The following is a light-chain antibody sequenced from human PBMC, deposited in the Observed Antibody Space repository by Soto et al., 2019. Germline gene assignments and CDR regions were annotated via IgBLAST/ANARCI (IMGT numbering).Light chain of an antibody. V-gene: IGKV3-15*01. CDR2: GAS. J-gene: IGKJ1*01. CDR1: QSVSSN. CDR3: QQYNNWSPWT. Sequence: EIVMTQSPATLSVSPGERATLSCRASQSVSSNLAWYQQKPGQAPRLLIYGASTRATGIPARCSGSGSGTEFTLAISGLQCEDFAVCYCQQYNNWSPWTFGQGTKVEIK.